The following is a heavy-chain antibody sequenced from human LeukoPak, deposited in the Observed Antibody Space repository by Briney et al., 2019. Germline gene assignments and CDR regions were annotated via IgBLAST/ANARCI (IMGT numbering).Heavy chain of an antibody. D-gene: IGHD5-12*01. J-gene: IGHJ4*02. Sequence: PGGSLRLSCAASGFTFSSYAMSWVRQAPGKGLEWVSAISGSGGSTYYADSVKGRFTISRDNAKNSLYLQMNSLRAEDTAVYYCARDIPNNGRSGYGNFDYWGQGTLVTVSS. CDR3: ARDIPNNGRSGYGNFDY. CDR1: GFTFSSYA. CDR2: ISGSGGST. V-gene: IGHV3-23*01.